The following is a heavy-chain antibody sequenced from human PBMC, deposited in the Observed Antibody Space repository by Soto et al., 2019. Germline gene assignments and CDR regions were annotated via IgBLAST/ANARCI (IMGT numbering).Heavy chain of an antibody. Sequence: QVQLVQSGGEVKKPGASVKVSCKASGYIFSKYAIHWVRQVPGHKLEWMGWLNVGTGHTKYSQKFQGRVTITRDTSATTAYMELHSLTSEDTAVYYCARESRDFFLWFDPWGQGTLVTVSS. J-gene: IGHJ5*02. CDR3: ARESRDFFLWFDP. CDR2: LNVGTGHT. V-gene: IGHV1-3*01. CDR1: GYIFSKYA.